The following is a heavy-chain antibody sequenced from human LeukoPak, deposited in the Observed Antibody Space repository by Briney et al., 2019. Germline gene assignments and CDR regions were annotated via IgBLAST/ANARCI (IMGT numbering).Heavy chain of an antibody. CDR2: IYYSGST. V-gene: IGHV4-59*01. CDR1: GGPISSYY. J-gene: IGHJ5*02. D-gene: IGHD3-22*01. Sequence: SETLSLTCTVSGGPISSYYWSWIRQPPGKGLEWIGYIYYSGSTNYNPSLKSRVTISVDTSKNQFSLKLSSVTAADTAVYYCARVPHYYDSSGYYYGWFDPWGQGTLVTVSS. CDR3: ARVPHYYDSSGYYYGWFDP.